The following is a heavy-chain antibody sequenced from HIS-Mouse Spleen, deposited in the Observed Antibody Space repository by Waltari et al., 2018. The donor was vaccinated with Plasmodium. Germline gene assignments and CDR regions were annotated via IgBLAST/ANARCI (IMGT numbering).Heavy chain of an antibody. Sequence: QVQLQESGPGLVKPSETLSLTCTVSGGSISSYYWSWILQPPGKGLEWIGYIYYSGSTNYNPSLKSRVTISVDTSKNQFSLKLSSVTAADTAVYYCARLRYSYGYFDYWGQGTLVTVSS. CDR1: GGSISSYY. CDR3: ARLRYSYGYFDY. J-gene: IGHJ4*02. CDR2: IYYSGST. V-gene: IGHV4-59*08. D-gene: IGHD5-18*01.